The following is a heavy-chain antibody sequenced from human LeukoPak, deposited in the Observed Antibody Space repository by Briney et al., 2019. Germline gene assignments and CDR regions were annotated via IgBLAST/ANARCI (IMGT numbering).Heavy chain of an antibody. CDR1: GGTFSSYA. CDR2: ISAYNGNT. CDR3: AREEIWFGELFVPQHFDY. D-gene: IGHD3-10*01. V-gene: IGHV1-18*01. J-gene: IGHJ4*02. Sequence: GASVKVSCKASGGTFSSYAISWVRQAPGQGLEWMGWISAYNGNTNYAQKLQGRVTMTTDTSTSTAYMELRSLRSDDTAVYYCAREEIWFGELFVPQHFDYWGQGTLVTVSS.